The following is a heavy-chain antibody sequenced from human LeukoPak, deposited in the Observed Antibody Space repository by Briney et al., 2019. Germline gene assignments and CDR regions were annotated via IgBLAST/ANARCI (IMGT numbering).Heavy chain of an antibody. V-gene: IGHV5-51*01. D-gene: IGHD3-22*01. Sequence: GESLKISCKGSGYSFTNYWIAWVRQMPGKGLEWMGIIYPGDSDIRYSPSFQGQVTISADKSISTAYLQWSSLMASDTAMYFCARFDDASSGFYYYDYWGRGTLVTVSS. CDR3: ARFDDASSGFYYYDY. CDR2: IYPGDSDI. CDR1: GYSFTNYW. J-gene: IGHJ4*02.